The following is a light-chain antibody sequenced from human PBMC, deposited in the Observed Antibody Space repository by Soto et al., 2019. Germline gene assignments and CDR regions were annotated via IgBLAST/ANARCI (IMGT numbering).Light chain of an antibody. V-gene: IGKV3-20*01. CDR2: GAS. CDR1: HTSGNTF. J-gene: IGKJ1*01. Sequence: VLTQSPGTLYLSPGQRATLACRASHTSGNTFLAWYQKKPGQAPRLLIYGASIRDTGVPERFSGSGSGGDFTLTINSLEPEDSAVYYCQQYGISPSTFGQGTKVQI. CDR3: QQYGISPST.